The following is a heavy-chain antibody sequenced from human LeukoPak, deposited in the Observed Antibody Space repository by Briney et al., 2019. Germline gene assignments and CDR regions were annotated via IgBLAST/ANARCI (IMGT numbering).Heavy chain of an antibody. Sequence: SETLSLTCTVSGVSISSYDWSWLRQPPGKGLEGIGYIYYSGCTNYNPSLKRRVTISVDTSKNQFSPKLSSVTAADTAVYYCARMVKANYYYHTGVWGKGTTVTISS. CDR3: ARMVKANYYYHTGV. D-gene: IGHD5-18*01. J-gene: IGHJ6*03. CDR1: GVSISSYD. V-gene: IGHV4-59*01. CDR2: IYYSGCT.